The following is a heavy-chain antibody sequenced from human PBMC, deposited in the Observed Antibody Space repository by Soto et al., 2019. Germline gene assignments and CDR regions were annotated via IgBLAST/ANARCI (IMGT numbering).Heavy chain of an antibody. CDR3: ASVPQYCSSTSCRGHFDY. D-gene: IGHD2-2*01. CDR1: GYTFTSYG. J-gene: IGHJ4*02. V-gene: IGHV1-18*01. Sequence: ASVKVSCKASGYTFTSYGISWVRQAPGQGLEWMGWISAYHGNTNYAQKLQGRVTITTDTSTSTAYMELSSLRSEDTAVYYCASVPQYCSSTSCRGHFDYWGQGTLVTVSS. CDR2: ISAYHGNT.